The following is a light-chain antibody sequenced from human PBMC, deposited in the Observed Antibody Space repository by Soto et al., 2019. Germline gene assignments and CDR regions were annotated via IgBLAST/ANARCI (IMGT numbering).Light chain of an antibody. J-gene: IGKJ4*01. Sequence: DLQLTQSPSFLSASVGDTVTVTCRASQGINSYLAWYQQRPGKAPKLLIYAASTLESGVPARFSGSGSGTEFTLTISSLQPEDFATYYCQQLNSYPLTFGGGTKVEIK. V-gene: IGKV1-9*01. CDR2: AAS. CDR3: QQLNSYPLT. CDR1: QGINSY.